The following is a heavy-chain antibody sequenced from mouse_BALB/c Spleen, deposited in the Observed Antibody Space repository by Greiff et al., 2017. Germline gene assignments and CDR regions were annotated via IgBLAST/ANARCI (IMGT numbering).Heavy chain of an antibody. Sequence: EVQLQQSGTVLARPGASVKMSCKASGYSFTSYWMHWVKQRPGQGLEWIGAIYPGNSDTSYNQKFKGKAKLTAVTSASTAYMELSSLTNEDSAVYYCTRSPYYGNGLDYWGQGTTLTVSS. V-gene: IGHV1-5*01. CDR3: TRSPYYGNGLDY. J-gene: IGHJ2*01. CDR2: IYPGNSDT. CDR1: GYSFTSYW. D-gene: IGHD2-10*01.